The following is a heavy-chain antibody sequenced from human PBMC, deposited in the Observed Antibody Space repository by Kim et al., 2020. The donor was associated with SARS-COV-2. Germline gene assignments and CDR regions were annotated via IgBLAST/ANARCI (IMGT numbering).Heavy chain of an antibody. CDR1: GFTFSDYE. Sequence: GGSLRLSCSASGFTFSDYEMHWVRQAPGKWLEWVANIPTVGRLSYYADSVKGRFTISRDNAKNSLFLQMHSLRPEDTAVYYCVRGDFWRGFDYWGQAAL. V-gene: IGHV3-48*03. D-gene: IGHD3-3*01. J-gene: IGHJ4*02. CDR3: VRGDFWRGFDY. CDR2: IPTVGRLS.